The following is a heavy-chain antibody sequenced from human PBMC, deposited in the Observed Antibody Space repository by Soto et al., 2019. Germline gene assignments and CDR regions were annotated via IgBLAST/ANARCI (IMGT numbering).Heavy chain of an antibody. CDR1: GFTFSSYA. CDR3: ARVLEYSSSSDDYYYYMDV. CDR2: ISGSGGST. J-gene: IGHJ6*03. V-gene: IGHV3-23*01. Sequence: GGSLRLSCAASGFTFSSYAMSWVRQAPGKGLEWVSAISGSGGSTYYTDSVKGRFTISRHNSKNTLYLQMNSLRAEDTAVYYCARVLEYSSSSDDYYYYMDVWGKGTTVTVSS. D-gene: IGHD6-6*01.